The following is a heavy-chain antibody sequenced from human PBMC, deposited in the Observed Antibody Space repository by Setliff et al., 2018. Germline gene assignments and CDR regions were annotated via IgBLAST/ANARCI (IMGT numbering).Heavy chain of an antibody. CDR1: GDSISGAKYY. CDR3: ARDTSSDWAAWFDP. J-gene: IGHJ5*02. D-gene: IGHD3-22*01. V-gene: IGHV4-61*02. Sequence: SETLSLTCTVSGDSISGAKYYWSWIRQSAGKGLECIGRIYTDGSTNYNPSLKSRVTMSVDTSKNQFSLKLTSVTAADTAIYYCARDTSSDWAAWFDPWSQGILVTVSS. CDR2: IYTDGST.